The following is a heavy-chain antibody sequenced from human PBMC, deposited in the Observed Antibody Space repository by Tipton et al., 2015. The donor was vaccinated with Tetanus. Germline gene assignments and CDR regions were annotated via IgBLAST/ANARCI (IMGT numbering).Heavy chain of an antibody. D-gene: IGHD4-17*01. Sequence: SLRLSCAASGFSFANYGMHWVRQAPGKGLEWVSIIYSGGTTYYADSVKGRFTISRDNSRNTLYLQMSSLRVEDTAVYYCTRTISNDYVAAWGQGTLVTVSS. CDR2: IYSGGTT. V-gene: IGHV3-NL1*01. J-gene: IGHJ4*02. CDR1: GFSFANYG. CDR3: TRTISNDYVAA.